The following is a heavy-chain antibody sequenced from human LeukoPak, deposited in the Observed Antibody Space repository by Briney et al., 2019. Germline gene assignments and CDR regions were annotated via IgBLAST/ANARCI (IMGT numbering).Heavy chain of an antibody. Sequence: MTGGTLRLSCAASGFTFSDYSMNWVRQTPRKGLEWVSCISGSGSYIYYADSVKGRFTISRDNAKNSLHLQVNSLRAEDTAVYYCVRERFHGSGAPKFDFWGQGTLVTVSS. J-gene: IGHJ4*02. CDR3: VRERFHGSGAPKFDF. D-gene: IGHD3-10*01. CDR1: GFTFSDYS. CDR2: ISGSGSYI. V-gene: IGHV3-21*06.